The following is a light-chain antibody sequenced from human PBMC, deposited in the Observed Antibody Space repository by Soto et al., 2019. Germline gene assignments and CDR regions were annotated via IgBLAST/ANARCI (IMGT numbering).Light chain of an antibody. CDR2: GAS. CDR1: QSVSSSY. V-gene: IGKV3-20*01. J-gene: IGKJ1*01. Sequence: ETVLTHSPGTLSLSPGERATRSCRASQSVSSSYLAWYQQKPGQAPRLLIYGASSRATGIPDRFSGSGSGTDFTLSISRLEPEDFAVYYCQQYGSSPETFGQGTKVDIK. CDR3: QQYGSSPET.